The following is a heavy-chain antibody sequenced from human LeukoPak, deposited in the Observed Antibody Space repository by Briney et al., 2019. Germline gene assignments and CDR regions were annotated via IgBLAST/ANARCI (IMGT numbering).Heavy chain of an antibody. J-gene: IGHJ6*02. CDR3: ASIQSYYFGLDV. CDR1: GGSISSGSYY. Sequence: PSQTLSLTCTASGGSISSGSYYWSWIRQPAGKGLEWIGRINTSGSTNYNPSLKSRVTISVDTSKNQFSLKLSSVTAADTAVYYCASIQSYYFGLDVWGQGTTVTVSS. CDR2: INTSGST. V-gene: IGHV4-61*02. D-gene: IGHD4-11*01.